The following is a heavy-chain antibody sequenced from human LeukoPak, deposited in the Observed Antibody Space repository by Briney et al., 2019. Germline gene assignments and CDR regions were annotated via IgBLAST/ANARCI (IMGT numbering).Heavy chain of an antibody. V-gene: IGHV1-18*01. CDR3: ARDIYPHSSDWYGVDY. CDR1: GYTSTSYG. CDR2: ISAYNGNT. J-gene: IGHJ4*02. D-gene: IGHD6-19*01. Sequence: GASVKVSCKASGYTSTSYGISWVRQAPGQGLEWMGWISAYNGNTNYAQKLQGRVTMTTDTSTSTAYMELRSLRSDDTAVYYCARDIYPHSSDWYGVDYWGQGTLVTVSS.